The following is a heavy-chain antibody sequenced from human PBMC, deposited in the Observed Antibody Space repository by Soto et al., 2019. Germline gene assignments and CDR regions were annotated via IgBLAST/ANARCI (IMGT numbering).Heavy chain of an antibody. CDR2: ISYDGSNK. CDR3: ARVVRYFDTPYGMDV. D-gene: IGHD3-9*01. CDR1: GFTFSSYA. J-gene: IGHJ6*02. Sequence: SLRLSCAASGFTFSSYAMHWVRQAPGKGLEWVAVISYDGSNKYYADSVKGRFTISRDNSKNTLYLQMNSLRAEDTAEYYCARVVRYFDTPYGMDVWGQGTTVTVSS. V-gene: IGHV3-30-3*01.